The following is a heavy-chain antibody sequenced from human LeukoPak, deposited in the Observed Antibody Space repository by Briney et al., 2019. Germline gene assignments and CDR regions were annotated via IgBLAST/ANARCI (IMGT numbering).Heavy chain of an antibody. CDR1: GGTFSSYA. J-gene: IGHJ6*03. Sequence: ASVKVSCKASGGTFSSYAISWVRQAPGQGLEWMGWISAYNGNTNYAQKLQGRVTMTTDTSTSTAYMELRSLRSDDTAVYYCARVGSDVVVPADGPYYYYYYYMDVWGKGTTVTVSS. D-gene: IGHD2-2*01. CDR3: ARVGSDVVVPADGPYYYYYYYMDV. CDR2: ISAYNGNT. V-gene: IGHV1-18*01.